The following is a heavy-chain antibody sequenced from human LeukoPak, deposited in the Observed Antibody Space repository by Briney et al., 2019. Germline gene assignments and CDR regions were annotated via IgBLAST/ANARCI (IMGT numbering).Heavy chain of an antibody. Sequence: ASVKVSCKASGGTFSSYAISWVRQAPGQGLEWMGGIIPIFGTANYAQKFQGRVTITADESTSTAYMELSSLRSEDTAVYYCASTVVPAARPAVGYYMDVWGKGTTVTVSS. V-gene: IGHV1-69*13. CDR2: IIPIFGTA. CDR3: ASTVVPAARPAVGYYMDV. D-gene: IGHD2-2*01. J-gene: IGHJ6*03. CDR1: GGTFSSYA.